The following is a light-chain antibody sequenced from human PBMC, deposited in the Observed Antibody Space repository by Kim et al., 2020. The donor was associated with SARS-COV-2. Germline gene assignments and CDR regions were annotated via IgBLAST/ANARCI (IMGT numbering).Light chain of an antibody. CDR2: LAS. CDR1: QIFDTL. V-gene: IGKV1-5*03. J-gene: IGKJ2*01. Sequence: SASIGDSVTISCRASQIFDTLLSLYQQKPGKAPTLLIYLASTLENGVPPMFSGSGSGAEFTLTINSLQPDDFATYYCQHYSRFPYTFGQGTKLEI. CDR3: QHYSRFPYT.